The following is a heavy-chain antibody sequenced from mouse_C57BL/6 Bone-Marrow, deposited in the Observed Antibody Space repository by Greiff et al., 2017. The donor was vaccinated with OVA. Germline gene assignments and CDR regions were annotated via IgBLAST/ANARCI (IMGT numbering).Heavy chain of an antibody. J-gene: IGHJ3*01. Sequence: VQLQQSGPELVKPGASVKMSCKASGYTFTDYNMHWVKQSHGKSLEWIGYINPNNGGTSYNQKFKGKATLTVNKSSSTAYMELRSLTSEDSAVYYCARRYGSRAWFAYWGQGTLVTVSA. CDR3: ARRYGSRAWFAY. CDR2: INPNNGGT. V-gene: IGHV1-22*01. D-gene: IGHD1-1*01. CDR1: GYTFTDYN.